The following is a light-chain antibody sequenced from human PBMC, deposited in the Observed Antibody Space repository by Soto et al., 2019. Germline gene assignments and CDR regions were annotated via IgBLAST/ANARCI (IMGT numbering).Light chain of an antibody. V-gene: IGLV2-14*01. Sequence: QSALTQPASVSGSPGQSITISCTGSNNDIGGYNSVSWYQQHPDKAPKLLIFGVTNRPSGVSDRFSGSKSGNTASLTISGLQAEDEADYYCSSYGGSSNLVFGGGTKLTVL. CDR2: GVT. J-gene: IGLJ2*01. CDR1: NNDIGGYNS. CDR3: SSYGGSSNLV.